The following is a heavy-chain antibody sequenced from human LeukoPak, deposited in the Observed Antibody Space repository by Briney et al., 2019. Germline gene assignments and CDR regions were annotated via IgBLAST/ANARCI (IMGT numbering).Heavy chain of an antibody. V-gene: IGHV3-15*01. CDR1: GFTFSNAW. CDR3: ATQRLLWFGPPEGYYMDV. Sequence: PGGSLRLSCAASGFTFSNAWMSWVRQAPGKGLEWVGRIKSKTDGGTTDYAAPVKGRFTISRDSAKNSLYLQMNSLRAEDTAVYYCATQRLLWFGPPEGYYMDVWGKGTTVTISS. CDR2: IKSKTDGGTT. J-gene: IGHJ6*03. D-gene: IGHD3-10*01.